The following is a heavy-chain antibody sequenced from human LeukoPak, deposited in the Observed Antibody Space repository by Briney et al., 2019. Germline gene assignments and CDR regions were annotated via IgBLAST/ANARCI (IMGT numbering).Heavy chain of an antibody. D-gene: IGHD3-3*01. CDR2: IEEDGSEK. V-gene: IGHV3-7*01. Sequence: PGGSLRLSCAGSGFTFSSHWMNWVRQAPGKGLEWVASIEEDGSEKHYVDSVSGRFTISRDNAKNSLHLQMSSLRAEDTAVYYCARRGITISGVLVYHYSGLDVWGQGTTVTVSS. CDR3: ARRGITISGVLVYHYSGLDV. J-gene: IGHJ6*02. CDR1: GFTFSSHW.